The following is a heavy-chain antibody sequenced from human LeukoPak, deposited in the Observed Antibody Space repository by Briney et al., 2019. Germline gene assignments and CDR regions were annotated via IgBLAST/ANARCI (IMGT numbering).Heavy chain of an antibody. J-gene: IGHJ4*02. Sequence: GGSLRLSCAASGFTFDDYAMHWVRQAPGRRLMWVSRINGDGSTTNYADSVKGRFTISRDNAKNTLYLQMSSLRAEDTAMYYCVPEEKYSSGWFYFDSWGLGTLVTVSS. CDR3: VPEEKYSSGWFYFDS. CDR2: INGDGSTT. CDR1: GFTFDDYA. V-gene: IGHV3-74*01. D-gene: IGHD6-19*01.